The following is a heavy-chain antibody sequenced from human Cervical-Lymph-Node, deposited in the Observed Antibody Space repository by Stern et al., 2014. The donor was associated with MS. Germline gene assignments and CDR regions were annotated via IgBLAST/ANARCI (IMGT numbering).Heavy chain of an antibody. J-gene: IGHJ4*02. Sequence: QMQLVQSGAEVKKPGSSMKVSCKASGGTFSSDAIRWVRQAPGQGLEWMGRIIPIFETANDAQKFQGRVTITADQSTKTAYLELSSLTSGDTAMYFCASGTRSSWYFDFWGQGTLVTVST. CDR2: IIPIFETA. V-gene: IGHV1-69*18. CDR3: ASGTRSSWYFDF. CDR1: GGTFSSDA. D-gene: IGHD6-13*01.